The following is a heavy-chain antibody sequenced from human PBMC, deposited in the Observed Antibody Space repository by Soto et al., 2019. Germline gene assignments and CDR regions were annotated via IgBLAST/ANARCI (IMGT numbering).Heavy chain of an antibody. V-gene: IGHV3-23*01. CDR1: GFTFSSYA. CDR3: ITAVTASLFDY. CDR2: ISGSGGST. D-gene: IGHD4-17*01. Sequence: PGGSLRLSCAASGFTFSSYAMNWVRQAPGKGLEWVSSISGSGGSTYYADSVKGRFTISRDNSKNTLYLQLNSLRAEDTAVYYCITAVTASLFDYWGQGTLVTVSS. J-gene: IGHJ4*02.